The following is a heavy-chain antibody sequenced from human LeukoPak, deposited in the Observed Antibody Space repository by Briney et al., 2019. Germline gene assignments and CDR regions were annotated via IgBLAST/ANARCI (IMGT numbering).Heavy chain of an antibody. CDR3: ARDQKEEFTAEEGMDV. D-gene: IGHD3-10*01. CDR2: ISAYNGNT. Sequence: GASVKVSCKASGYTFTSYGISWVRQAPGQGLEWMGWISAYNGNTNYAQKLQGRVTMTTDTSTSTAYMELRSLRSDDTAVYYCARDQKEEFTAEEGMDVWGQGTTVTVSS. J-gene: IGHJ6*02. V-gene: IGHV1-18*01. CDR1: GYTFTSYG.